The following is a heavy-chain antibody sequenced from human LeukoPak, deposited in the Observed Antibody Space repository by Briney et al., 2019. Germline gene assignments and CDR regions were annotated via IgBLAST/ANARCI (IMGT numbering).Heavy chain of an antibody. Sequence: SETLSLTCAVYGGSFSGYYWSWIRQPPGKGLEWIGEINHSGSTNYNPSLKSRVTISVDTSKNQFSLKLSSVTAADTAVYYCARGRSTPAYYYDSSGYPEPYYYYGMDVWGQGTTVTVSS. CDR2: INHSGST. V-gene: IGHV4-34*01. J-gene: IGHJ6*02. CDR3: ARGRSTPAYYYDSSGYPEPYYYYGMDV. D-gene: IGHD3-22*01. CDR1: GGSFSGYY.